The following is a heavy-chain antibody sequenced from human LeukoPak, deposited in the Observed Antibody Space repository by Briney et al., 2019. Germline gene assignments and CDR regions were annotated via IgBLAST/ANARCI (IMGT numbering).Heavy chain of an antibody. J-gene: IGHJ3*02. CDR1: GLTVSNNY. Sequence: PGGSLRLSCAASGLTVSNNYMSWVRQAPGKGLEWVSVIYGGSGTYYADSVRGRFTISRDNSKNTLYLQMNSLRVEDTAVYYCARADYGGYLHAFDIWGQGTMVTVSS. CDR2: IYGGSGT. D-gene: IGHD4-23*01. V-gene: IGHV3-66*01. CDR3: ARADYGGYLHAFDI.